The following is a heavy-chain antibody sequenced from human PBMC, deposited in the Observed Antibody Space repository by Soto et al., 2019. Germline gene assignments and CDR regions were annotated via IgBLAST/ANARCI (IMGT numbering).Heavy chain of an antibody. J-gene: IGHJ5*02. Sequence: PGESLKISCDGSGYKFATYWIAWVRQMPGRGLEWMGIIYPGKSKIIYSPSFQGLVTISADTSLNTAYLQWDSLRASDTAIYYCARGFTGSAGRFDPWGQGTVVTVSS. CDR1: GYKFATYW. CDR3: ARGFTGSAGRFDP. D-gene: IGHD2-8*02. V-gene: IGHV5-51*01. CDR2: IYPGKSKI.